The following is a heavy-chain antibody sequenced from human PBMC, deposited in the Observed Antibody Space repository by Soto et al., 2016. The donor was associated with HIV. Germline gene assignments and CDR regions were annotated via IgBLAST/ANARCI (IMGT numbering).Heavy chain of an antibody. CDR2: IYFSGST. CDR1: GGSISSGGYY. V-gene: IGHV4-31*01. J-gene: IGHJ4*02. CDR3: ARGTAYSGYDHYGVAYFDY. Sequence: QVQLQESGPGLVKPSQTLSLTCTVSGGSISSGGYYWSWIRQYPGKGLEWIGYIYFSGSTYYNPSLKSQVTISVDTSKNQFSLKVSSVTAADTAVYYCARGTAYSGYDHYGVAYFDYWGQGTLVHRLL. D-gene: IGHD5-12*01.